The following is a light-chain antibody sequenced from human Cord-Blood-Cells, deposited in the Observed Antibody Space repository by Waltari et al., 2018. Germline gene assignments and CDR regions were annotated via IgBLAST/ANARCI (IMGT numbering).Light chain of an antibody. V-gene: IGLV2-23*01. Sequence: QSALTQPASVSGSPGQSITISCTGTSSDVGSYNLVSWYQQHPGKAPKLMIYEGSKRPPGVSNRFSGSKSGNTASLTISGLQAEDEAEYYCCSYAGSSTVVFGGGTKLTVL. CDR2: EGS. J-gene: IGLJ2*01. CDR1: SSDVGSYNL. CDR3: CSYAGSSTVV.